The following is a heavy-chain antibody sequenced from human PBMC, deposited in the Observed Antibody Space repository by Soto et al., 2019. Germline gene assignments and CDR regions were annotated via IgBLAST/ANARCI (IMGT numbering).Heavy chain of an antibody. D-gene: IGHD1-26*01. CDR1: GFTFSSYS. CDR3: AREDILGARSFDX. Sequence: PGGSLRLSCVASGFTFSSYSVNWVRQAPGKGLEWVSYISSGSKTIYYAYSVKVRFTVSRDNAKNSQFLQMKSMRDDDTAVYYCAREDILGARSFDXWGRVTLVTVSX. CDR2: ISSGSKTI. V-gene: IGHV3-48*02. J-gene: IGHJ4*02.